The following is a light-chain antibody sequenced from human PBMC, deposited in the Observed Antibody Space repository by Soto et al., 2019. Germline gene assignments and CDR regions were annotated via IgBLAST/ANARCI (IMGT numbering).Light chain of an antibody. CDR3: QQTYITPYT. Sequence: DIQMTHSPSSLSASVGDRVTITCRASQSISNFLNWYQHKPGKAPKLLIYAASTLQSAVPSRFSGSGSGTDFTLTISSLLPEDCATYYCQQTYITPYTFGQGTKLEIK. J-gene: IGKJ2*01. CDR1: QSISNF. CDR2: AAS. V-gene: IGKV1-39*01.